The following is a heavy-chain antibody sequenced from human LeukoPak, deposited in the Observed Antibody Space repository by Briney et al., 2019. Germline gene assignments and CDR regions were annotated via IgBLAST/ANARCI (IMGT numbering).Heavy chain of an antibody. CDR1: GYTFTYYY. J-gene: IGHJ4*02. V-gene: IGHV1-69-2*01. CDR2: VDPEDGET. CDR3: ATDLRSSGADD. D-gene: IGHD6-19*01. Sequence: ASVKVSCKVSGYTFTYYYMHWVQQAPGKGLEWVGLVDPEDGETIYAEKFQGRVTITADTPTDTAYMELSSLRSEDTAVYYCATDLRSSGADDWGQGTLVTVSS.